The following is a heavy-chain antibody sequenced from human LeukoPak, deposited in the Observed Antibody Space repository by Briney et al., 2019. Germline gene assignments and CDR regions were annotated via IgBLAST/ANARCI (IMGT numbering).Heavy chain of an antibody. V-gene: IGHV4-39*07. CDR2: IYHSEST. Sequence: PSETLSLTCAVSGDSINSRSYYWAWIRQPPGKGLEWIGSIYHSESTYYNPSLKSRVAISLDTSKNQFSLRLSSLTAADTAVYFCARRRRGSEGYDYSYFDPWGQGTLVTVSS. CDR3: ARRRRGSEGYDYSYFDP. J-gene: IGHJ5*02. D-gene: IGHD5-12*01. CDR1: GDSINSRSYY.